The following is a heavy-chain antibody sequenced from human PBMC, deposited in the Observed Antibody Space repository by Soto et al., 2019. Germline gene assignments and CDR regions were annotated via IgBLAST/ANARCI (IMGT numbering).Heavy chain of an antibody. CDR2: ISSSGSTI. CDR1: GFTFSSYS. D-gene: IGHD2-2*01. CDR3: ARVGYCSSTSCRNYYYYYYMDV. Sequence: GSLRLSCAASGFTFSSYSMNWVRQAPGKGLEWVSYISSSGSTIYYADSVKGRFTISRDNAKNSLYLQMNSLRAEDTAVYYCARVGYCSSTSCRNYYYYYYMDVWGKGTTVTVSS. J-gene: IGHJ6*03. V-gene: IGHV3-48*04.